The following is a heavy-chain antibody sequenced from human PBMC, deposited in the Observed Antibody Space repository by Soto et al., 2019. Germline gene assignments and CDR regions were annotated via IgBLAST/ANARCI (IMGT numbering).Heavy chain of an antibody. CDR2: IDTSGNT. Sequence: SETLSLTCTVSVDSITTYYWSWIRQPAGKGLEWIGRIDTSGNTNYNPSLKGRVTMSVDTSKKQFSLKLTSVTAADTAVYYCARYSNNWFQTEGMDVWGQGTTVTVSS. V-gene: IGHV4-4*07. CDR3: ARYSNNWFQTEGMDV. CDR1: VDSITTYY. D-gene: IGHD6-13*01. J-gene: IGHJ6*02.